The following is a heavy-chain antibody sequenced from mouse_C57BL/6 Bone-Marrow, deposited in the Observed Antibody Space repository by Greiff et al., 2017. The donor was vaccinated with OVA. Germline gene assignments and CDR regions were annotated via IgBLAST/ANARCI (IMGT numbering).Heavy chain of an antibody. V-gene: IGHV1-62-2*01. CDR2: FYPGSGSI. Sequence: VMLVESGAELVKPGASVKLSCKASGYTFTEYTIHWVKQRSGQGLEWIGWFYPGSGSIKYNEKFKDKATLTADKSSSTVYMELSRLTSEDSAVYFCARHEEGGPHSNYEAMDYWGQGTSVTVSS. CDR1: GYTFTEYT. CDR3: ARHEEGGPHSNYEAMDY. D-gene: IGHD2-5*01. J-gene: IGHJ4*01.